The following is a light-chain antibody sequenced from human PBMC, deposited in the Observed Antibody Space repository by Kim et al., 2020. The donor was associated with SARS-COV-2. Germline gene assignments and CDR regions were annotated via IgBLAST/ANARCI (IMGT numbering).Light chain of an antibody. CDR2: GAS. CDR1: QSVSRSY. CDR3: QQYGSSFT. V-gene: IGKV3-20*01. Sequence: PGERATLSYRASQSVSRSYLAWYQQKPGQAPRLLIYGASTRATGVPDRFSGSGSGTDFTLTISRLEPEDFAVYYCQQYGSSFTFGPGTKVDIK. J-gene: IGKJ3*01.